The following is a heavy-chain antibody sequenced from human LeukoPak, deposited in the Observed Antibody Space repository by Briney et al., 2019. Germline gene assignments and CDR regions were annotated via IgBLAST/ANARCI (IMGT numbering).Heavy chain of an antibody. CDR2: IYYSGST. J-gene: IGHJ4*02. CDR1: GGSISSGGYY. Sequence: SETLSLTCTVSGGSISSGGYYWSWIRQHPGKGLEWIGYIYYSGSTYYNPSLKSRVTISVDTSKNQFSLKLSSVTAADTAVYYCARVTYDSSGYYSISLAYYFDTGAREPWSPSPQ. CDR3: ARVTYDSSGYYSISLAYYFDT. D-gene: IGHD3-22*01. V-gene: IGHV4-31*03.